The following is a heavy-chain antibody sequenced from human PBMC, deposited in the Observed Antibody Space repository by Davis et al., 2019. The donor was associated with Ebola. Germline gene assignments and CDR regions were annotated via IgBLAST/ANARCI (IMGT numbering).Heavy chain of an antibody. D-gene: IGHD5-12*01. V-gene: IGHV3-23*01. CDR3: ARGATMTGYWYFDL. CDR2: ISGNGRTT. J-gene: IGHJ2*01. CDR1: GFTFSNYA. Sequence: GESLKISCATSGFTFSNYAMVWVRQAPGKGLEWVSGISGNGRTTYYADSVHGRFTISRDNSENTLYLQMSSLRAEDTAVYYCARGATMTGYWYFDLWGRGNLVTVSS.